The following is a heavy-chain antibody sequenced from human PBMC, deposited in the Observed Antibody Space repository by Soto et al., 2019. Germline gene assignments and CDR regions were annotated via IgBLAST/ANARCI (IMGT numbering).Heavy chain of an antibody. CDR2: IYYSGST. Sequence: PSETLSLTCTVSGGSISSDYYSWIRQPPETGLDWIGFIYYSGSTNYNPSLKSRVTMSVDTSKNQLALMLRSVTTADTAVYYCARESAGSGKNNWFDPWGRGTLVTVSS. D-gene: IGHD3-10*01. CDR3: ARESAGSGKNNWFDP. V-gene: IGHV4-59*01. J-gene: IGHJ5*02. CDR1: GGSISSDY.